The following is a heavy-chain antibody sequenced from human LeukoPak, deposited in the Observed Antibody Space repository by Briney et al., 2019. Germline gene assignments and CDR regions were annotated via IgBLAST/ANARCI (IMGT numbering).Heavy chain of an antibody. D-gene: IGHD3-10*01. CDR3: AKEGGAAFDAFHI. CDR1: GFTFSSYA. V-gene: IGHV3-23*01. CDR2: MRSSDSGT. J-gene: IGHJ3*02. Sequence: GGSLRLSCAASGFTFSSYAMIWVRQAPGKGLKWVSVMRSSDSGTCYADSVKGRFTISRDKSKNTLYLQMNSLRAEDTAIYYCAKEGGAAFDAFHIWGQGTMVTVSS.